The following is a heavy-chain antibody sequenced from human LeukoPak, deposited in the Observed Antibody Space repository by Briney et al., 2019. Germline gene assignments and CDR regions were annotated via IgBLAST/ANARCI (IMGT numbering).Heavy chain of an antibody. Sequence: GGSLRLSCAASGFTFSAYAVRWVRQAPGKGLEWVSAISANGATTYYADSVKGRFTISRDNSKNTLYLQMNSLRAEDTAVYYCAIPRGYSYGQFDYWGQGTLVTVSS. J-gene: IGHJ4*02. D-gene: IGHD5-18*01. CDR1: GFTFSAYA. V-gene: IGHV3-23*01. CDR2: ISANGATT. CDR3: AIPRGYSYGQFDY.